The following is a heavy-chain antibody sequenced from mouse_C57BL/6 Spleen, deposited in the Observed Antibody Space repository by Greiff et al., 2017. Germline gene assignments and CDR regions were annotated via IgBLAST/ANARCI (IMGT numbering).Heavy chain of an antibody. J-gene: IGHJ3*01. D-gene: IGHD3-1*01. CDR3: TPNSAWFAY. CDR2: IDPETGGT. Sequence: VKLMESGAELVRPGASVTLSCKASGYTFTDYEMHWVKQTPVHGLEWIGAIDPETGGTAYNQKFKGKAILTADKSSSTAYMELRSLTSEDSAVYYCTPNSAWFAYWGQGTLVTVSA. V-gene: IGHV1-15*01. CDR1: GYTFTDYE.